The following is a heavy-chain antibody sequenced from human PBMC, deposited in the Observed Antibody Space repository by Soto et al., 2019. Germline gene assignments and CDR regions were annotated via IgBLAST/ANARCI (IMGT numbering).Heavy chain of an antibody. CDR3: AKMGGDFGARNAY. CDR1: GFTFSAFS. D-gene: IGHD3-10*01. V-gene: IGHV3-7*01. J-gene: IGHJ4*02. CDR2: IKQDGRQT. Sequence: EVQLVESGGGLVQPGGSLRISCAASGFTFSAFSMTWVRQAPGKGLEWVATIKQDGRQTNYVDSVKGRFTISRDNSKKSVHLQMNSLRAEDTGLYYCAKMGGDFGARNAYWGQGTLVTVSS.